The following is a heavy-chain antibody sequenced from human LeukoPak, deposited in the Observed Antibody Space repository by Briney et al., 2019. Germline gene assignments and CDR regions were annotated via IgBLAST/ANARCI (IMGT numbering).Heavy chain of an antibody. J-gene: IGHJ4*02. D-gene: IGHD3-10*01. Sequence: GGSLRLSCAASGFAFSSNWMHWVRHVPGKGLVWVSLINPSGSFTTYADSVKGRFTISRDNAKNRLYMQMNSLRVEDTAVYYCARDMIRGVVNNWGQGALVTVSS. CDR1: GFAFSSNW. CDR3: ARDMIRGVVNN. V-gene: IGHV3-74*01. CDR2: INPSGSFT.